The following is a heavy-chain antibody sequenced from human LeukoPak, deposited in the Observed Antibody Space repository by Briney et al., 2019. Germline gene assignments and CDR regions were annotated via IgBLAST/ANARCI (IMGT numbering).Heavy chain of an antibody. CDR2: IIPIFGTA. J-gene: IGHJ4*02. CDR1: GYTFTGQD. CDR3: ARAGLLWFGELFPDDY. D-gene: IGHD3-10*01. Sequence: SVKVSCKASGYTFTGQDMHWVRQAPGQGLEWMGWIIPIFGTANYAQKFQGRVTITTDESTSTAYMELSSLRSEDTAVYYCARAGLLWFGELFPDDYWGQGTLVTVSS. V-gene: IGHV1-69*05.